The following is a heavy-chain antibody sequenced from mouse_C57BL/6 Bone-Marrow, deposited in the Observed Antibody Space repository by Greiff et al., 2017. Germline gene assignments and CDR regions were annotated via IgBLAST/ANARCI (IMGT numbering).Heavy chain of an antibody. J-gene: IGHJ1*03. CDR2: IWRGGST. CDR3: AKSGGYYFSYFDV. Sequence: VQLKQSGPGLVQPSQSLSITCTVSGFSLTSYGVHWVRQSPGKGLEWLGVIWRGGSTDYNAAFMSRLSITKDNSKSQVFFQMNSMQADDTAIYYCAKSGGYYFSYFDVWGTGTTVTVSS. D-gene: IGHD2-3*01. CDR1: GFSLTSYG. V-gene: IGHV2-5*01.